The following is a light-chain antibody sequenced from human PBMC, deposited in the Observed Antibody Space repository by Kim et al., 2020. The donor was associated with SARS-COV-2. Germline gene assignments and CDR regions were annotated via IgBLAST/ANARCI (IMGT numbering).Light chain of an antibody. V-gene: IGKV3-11*01. J-gene: IGKJ4*01. Sequence: EIVLTQSPATLSLSPGERATLSCRASQSVSPYLAWYQQKPGQAPRLPIYDASKRATGIPARFSGSGSGTDFTLTISSLEPDDFAVYYCQLRTNWLTSGGGTKVEI. CDR1: QSVSPY. CDR2: DAS. CDR3: QLRTNWLT.